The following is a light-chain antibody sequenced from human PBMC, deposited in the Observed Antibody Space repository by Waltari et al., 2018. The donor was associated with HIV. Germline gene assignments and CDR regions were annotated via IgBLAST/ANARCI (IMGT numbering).Light chain of an antibody. Sequence: QSVLTPPPSVSAAPGQKVTISCSGSSSNTGNNYVSWYQQLPGTAPKLHIYDKNERPSEMPERCSGYKSGTSATLGITGLQTGDEADYYCGTWDSSLSAGGVFGGGTKLTVL. V-gene: IGLV1-51*01. CDR3: GTWDSSLSAGGV. CDR2: DKN. CDR1: SSNTGNNY. J-gene: IGLJ2*01.